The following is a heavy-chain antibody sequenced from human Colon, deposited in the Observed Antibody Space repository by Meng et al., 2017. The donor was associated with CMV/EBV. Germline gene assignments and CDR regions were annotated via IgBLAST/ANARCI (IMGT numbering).Heavy chain of an antibody. CDR1: GFIFSSYW. CDR2: INQDGSEK. CDR3: ARDVFRNWFDP. Sequence: GGSLRLSCAASGFIFSSYWMTWVCQAPGKGLEWVANINQDGSEKYYVDSVKGRFTISRDNAKNSLYLQMNSLRADDTALYYCARDVFRNWFDPWGQGTLVTVSS. J-gene: IGHJ5*02. V-gene: IGHV3-7*01.